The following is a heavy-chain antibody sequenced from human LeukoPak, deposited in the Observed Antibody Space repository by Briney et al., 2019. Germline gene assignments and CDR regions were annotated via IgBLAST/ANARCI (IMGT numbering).Heavy chain of an antibody. CDR2: IYYSGST. Sequence: PSETLCLTCTVSGGSISSGDYYWSWIRLPPGKGLEWIGYIYYSGSTYYNPSLKSRVTISVDTSKNQFSLKLSSVTDADTAVYYCARALRVRGVIEYYFDYWGQGTLVTVSS. D-gene: IGHD3-10*01. CDR3: ARALRVRGVIEYYFDY. V-gene: IGHV4-30-4*01. J-gene: IGHJ4*02. CDR1: GGSISSGDYY.